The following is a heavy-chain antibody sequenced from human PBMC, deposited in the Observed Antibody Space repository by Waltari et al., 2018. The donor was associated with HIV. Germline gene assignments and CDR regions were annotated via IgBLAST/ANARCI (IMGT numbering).Heavy chain of an antibody. J-gene: IGHJ5*02. CDR2: INHSGST. CDR3: ARVEGLSAAAGPRENNWFDP. Sequence: QVQLQQWGAGLLKPSETLSLTCAVYGGSFSGYYWSWIRQPPGKGLEWIGEINHSGSTNYNPSLKSRVTISVDTSKNQFSLKLSSVTAADTAVYYCARVEGLSAAAGPRENNWFDPWGQGTLVTVSS. V-gene: IGHV4-34*01. D-gene: IGHD6-13*01. CDR1: GGSFSGYY.